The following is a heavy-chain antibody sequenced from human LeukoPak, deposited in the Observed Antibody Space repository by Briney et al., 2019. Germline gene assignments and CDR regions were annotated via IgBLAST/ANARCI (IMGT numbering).Heavy chain of an antibody. Sequence: GESLKISCKGSGYSFTSYWISWVRQMPGKGLEWMGGIDPSDSYTSCSPSFQGHVTISADKSISTAYVQSSSLKASDTAMYYCARHDPIAAALLDYWGQGTLVTVSS. V-gene: IGHV5-10-1*01. J-gene: IGHJ4*02. CDR1: GYSFTSYW. D-gene: IGHD6-13*01. CDR3: ARHDPIAAALLDY. CDR2: IDPSDSYT.